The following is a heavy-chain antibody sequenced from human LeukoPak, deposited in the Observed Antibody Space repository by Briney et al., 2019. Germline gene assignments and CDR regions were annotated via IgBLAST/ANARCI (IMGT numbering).Heavy chain of an antibody. J-gene: IGHJ4*02. CDR1: GGSIRSYY. CDR2: IYHSGST. V-gene: IGHV4-59*01. Sequence: PSETLSLTCTVSGGSIRSYYWSWIRQPPGKGLEWIGYIYHSGSTNYNPSLKSRVTMSVDTSKNQFSLKLSSVTAADTAVYYCAGVSSSRIDYWGQGTLVTVSS. CDR3: AGVSSSRIDY. D-gene: IGHD6-6*01.